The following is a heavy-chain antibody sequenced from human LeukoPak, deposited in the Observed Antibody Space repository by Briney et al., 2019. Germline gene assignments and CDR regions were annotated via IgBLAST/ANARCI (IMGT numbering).Heavy chain of an antibody. Sequence: GGSLRLSCAASGFTFSNYSVNWVRQAPGKGLEWVSYINSRSSTIYYADSVKGRFTISRDNAKNSLYLQMNSLRAEDTAVYYCATAWSTIQLWLIYWGQGTLVTVSS. CDR3: ATAWSTIQLWLIY. CDR2: INSRSSTI. J-gene: IGHJ4*02. CDR1: GFTFSNYS. D-gene: IGHD5-18*01. V-gene: IGHV3-48*01.